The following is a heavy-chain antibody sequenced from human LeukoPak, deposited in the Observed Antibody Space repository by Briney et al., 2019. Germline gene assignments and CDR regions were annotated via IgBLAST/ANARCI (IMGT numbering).Heavy chain of an antibody. CDR1: GFTFSSYA. V-gene: IGHV3-23*01. CDR3: ARTLIYSSGSYDY. Sequence: GGSLRLSCAASGFTFSSYAMSWLRQAPGKGLEWVSVITGSGNPYYADSVKGRFIISRDNCKNTLYLQTNSLRAEDTAVYYCARTLIYSSGSYDYWGQGTLVTVSS. J-gene: IGHJ4*02. CDR2: ITGSGNP. D-gene: IGHD3-22*01.